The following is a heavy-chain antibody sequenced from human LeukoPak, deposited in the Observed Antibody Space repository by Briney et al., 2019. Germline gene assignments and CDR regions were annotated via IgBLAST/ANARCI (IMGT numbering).Heavy chain of an antibody. D-gene: IGHD3-3*01. V-gene: IGHV3-7*01. CDR2: IKQDGSEK. Sequence: GGSLRLSCAASGFTFSSYWMSWVRQAPGKGLEWVANIKQDGSEKYYVDSVKGRFTISRDNAKNTLYLQMNSLRAEDTAVYYCARPYYDFWSGYFQSVFDYWGQGTLVTVSS. CDR3: ARPYYDFWSGYFQSVFDY. J-gene: IGHJ4*02. CDR1: GFTFSSYW.